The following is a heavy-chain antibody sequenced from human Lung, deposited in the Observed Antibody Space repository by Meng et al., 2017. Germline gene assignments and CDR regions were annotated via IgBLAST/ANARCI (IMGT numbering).Heavy chain of an antibody. D-gene: IGHD4-17*01. CDR2: ISHDGSNQ. CDR1: GFNFSRTA. V-gene: IGHV3-30*01. J-gene: IGHJ4*02. Sequence: VQVGESGGGVVQPGRSQRHSCTASGFNFSRTAMHWVRHAAGKVLEWVAAISHDGSNQQYADSVKGRFTMSRDNSENTLYLQMNSLRAEDTAVYYCARNNYGDYYFDYWGQGTLVTVSS. CDR3: ARNNYGDYYFDY.